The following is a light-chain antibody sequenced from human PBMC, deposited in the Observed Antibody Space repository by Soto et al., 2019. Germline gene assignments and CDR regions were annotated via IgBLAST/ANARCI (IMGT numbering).Light chain of an antibody. V-gene: IGLV4-69*01. J-gene: IGLJ1*01. CDR2: LNSDDSP. CDR1: SGHSSYA. Sequence: QSVLTQSPSASASLGASVNLTCTLSSGHSSYAIAWHQQQPEKGPRYLMRLNSDDSPSKGDGIPDRLSGSRSGAERYLTISTLQSEDEADYYCQTWDTGIRVFGTATKLTVL. CDR3: QTWDTGIRV.